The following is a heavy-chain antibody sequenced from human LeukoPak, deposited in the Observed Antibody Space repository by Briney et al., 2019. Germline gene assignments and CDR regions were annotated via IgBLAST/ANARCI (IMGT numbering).Heavy chain of an antibody. CDR2: ISGSGTTI. V-gene: IGHV3-48*01. J-gene: IGHJ4*02. CDR3: ARDESGYRRYAYFDS. CDR1: GFTFSSYS. D-gene: IGHD5-18*01. Sequence: GGSLRLSCAAPGFTFSSYSMNWVRQAPGKGLEWLSYISGSGTTIYYADSVKGRFTISRDNAKKSLYLQMNSLRAEDTALYYCARDESGYRRYAYFDSWGQGTPVTVSS.